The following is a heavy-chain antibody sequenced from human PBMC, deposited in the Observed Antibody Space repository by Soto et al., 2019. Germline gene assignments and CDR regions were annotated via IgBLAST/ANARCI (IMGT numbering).Heavy chain of an antibody. CDR1: GGSISSSSYF. J-gene: IGHJ5*02. CDR2: IYYSGST. V-gene: IGHV4-39*01. D-gene: IGHD2-21*02. Sequence: LSLTCIVSGGSISSSSYFWGWIRQPPGKGLEWIGSIYYSGSTYYNPSLKSRVTVSVDTSKNQFSLKLSSVTAADTAVYYCARHPSDFWFDPWGQGTLVTVSS. CDR3: ARHPSDFWFDP.